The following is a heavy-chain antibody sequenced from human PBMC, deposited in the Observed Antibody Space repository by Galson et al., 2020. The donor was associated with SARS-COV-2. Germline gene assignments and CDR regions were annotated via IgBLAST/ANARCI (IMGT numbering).Heavy chain of an antibody. CDR1: GFTFSSYA. D-gene: IGHD4-17*01. J-gene: IGHJ4*02. CDR3: ANSLTVTSSPFDY. Sequence: GESLKISCAASGFTFSSYAMHWVRQAPGKGLEWVAVISYDGSNKYYADSVKGRFTISRDNSKNTLYLQMNSLRAEDTAVYYCANSLTVTSSPFDYWGQGTLVTVSS. CDR2: ISYDGSNK. V-gene: IGHV3-30*01.